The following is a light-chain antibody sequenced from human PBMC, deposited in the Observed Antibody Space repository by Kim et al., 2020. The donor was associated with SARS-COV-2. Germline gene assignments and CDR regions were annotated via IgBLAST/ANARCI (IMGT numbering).Light chain of an antibody. J-gene: IGKJ2*01. Sequence: DIQMTQSPSTLSASVGDRVTITCRASQTINSYLAWYQQKPGKAPNLLIYEASSLETGVPSRFSGSGSGTEFTLTISSLQPDDFATYYCQQYGSMLMYTFGQGTKLEI. V-gene: IGKV1-5*03. CDR1: QTINSY. CDR3: QQYGSMLMYT. CDR2: EAS.